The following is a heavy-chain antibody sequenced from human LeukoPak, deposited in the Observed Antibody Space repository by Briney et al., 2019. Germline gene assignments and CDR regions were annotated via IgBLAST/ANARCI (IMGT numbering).Heavy chain of an antibody. V-gene: IGHV1-18*01. D-gene: IGHD3-22*01. Sequence: ASVKVSCKASGYTFTSYGISWVRQAPGQGLEWMGWISAYNGSTNYAQKLQGRVTMTTDTSTSTAYMELRSLRSDDTAVYYCARASYHDSSGYYYRVFDYWGQGTLVTVSS. CDR1: GYTFTSYG. CDR3: ARASYHDSSGYYYRVFDY. J-gene: IGHJ4*02. CDR2: ISAYNGST.